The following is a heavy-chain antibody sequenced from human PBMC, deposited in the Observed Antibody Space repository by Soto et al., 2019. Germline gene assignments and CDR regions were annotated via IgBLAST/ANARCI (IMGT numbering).Heavy chain of an antibody. V-gene: IGHV1-18*01. CDR3: ARTVGATTWAAFDI. Sequence: ASVKVSCKASGYTFTSYGISWVRRAPGQGLEWMGWISAYNGNTNYAQKLQGRVTMTTDTSTSTAYMELRSLRSDDTAVYYCARTVGATTWAAFDIWGQGTMVTVSS. CDR2: ISAYNGNT. D-gene: IGHD1-26*01. J-gene: IGHJ3*02. CDR1: GYTFTSYG.